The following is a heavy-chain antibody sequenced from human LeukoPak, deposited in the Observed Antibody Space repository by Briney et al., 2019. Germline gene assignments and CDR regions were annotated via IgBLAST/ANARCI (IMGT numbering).Heavy chain of an antibody. J-gene: IGHJ2*01. CDR2: ISSSGSTI. D-gene: IGHD6-19*01. CDR3: AKKRIAVARVGWYFDL. CDR1: GFTFSDYY. Sequence: PEGSLRLSCAASGFTFSDYYMSWIRQAPGKGLEWVSYISSSGSTIYYADSVKGRFTISRDNAKNSLYLQMNSLRAEDTAVYYCAKKRIAVARVGWYFDLWGRGTLVTVSS. V-gene: IGHV3-11*01.